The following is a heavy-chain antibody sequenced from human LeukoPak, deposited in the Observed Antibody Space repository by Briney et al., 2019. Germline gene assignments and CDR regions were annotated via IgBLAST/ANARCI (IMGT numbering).Heavy chain of an antibody. V-gene: IGHV3-23*01. CDR1: GFTFSSYA. D-gene: IGHD3-22*01. Sequence: GGSLRLSCAASGFTFSSYAMHWVRQAPGKGLEWVSAISYSGGSTYYADSVKGRFTISRDSSKNTLYLQMNSLRAEDTAVYYCAKVRSTMIVVAMDYWGQGALLTVSS. J-gene: IGHJ4*02. CDR3: AKVRSTMIVVAMDY. CDR2: ISYSGGST.